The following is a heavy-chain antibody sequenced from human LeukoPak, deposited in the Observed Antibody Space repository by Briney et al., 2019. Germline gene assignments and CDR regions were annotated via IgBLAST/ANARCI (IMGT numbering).Heavy chain of an antibody. CDR3: ARGGYSSPVDY. Sequence: SETLSLTCTVSGGSISSYYWSWIRQPPGKGLEWIGYISYSGSTNYNPSLKSRVTISVDRSKNQFSLKLSSVTAADTAVYYCARGGYSSPVDYWGQGTLVTVSS. CDR2: ISYSGST. J-gene: IGHJ4*02. D-gene: IGHD6-13*01. CDR1: GGSISSYY. V-gene: IGHV4-59*12.